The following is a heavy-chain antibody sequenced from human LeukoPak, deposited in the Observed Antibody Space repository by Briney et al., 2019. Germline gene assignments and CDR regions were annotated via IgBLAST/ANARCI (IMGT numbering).Heavy chain of an antibody. CDR2: ISGDGGGT. J-gene: IGHJ6*02. V-gene: IGHV3-43*02. CDR3: AKDINPYYGSGSYYRYGMDV. CDR1: GFTFDDYA. Sequence: GGSLRLSCAASGFTFDDYAMHWVRQAPGKGLEWVSLISGDGGGTYYADSVKGRFTISRDNSKNSLYLQMNSLRTEDTALYYCAKDINPYYGSGSYYRYGMDVWGQGTTVTVSS. D-gene: IGHD3-10*01.